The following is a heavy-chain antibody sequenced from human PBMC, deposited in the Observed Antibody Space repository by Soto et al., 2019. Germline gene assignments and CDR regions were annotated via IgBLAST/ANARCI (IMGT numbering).Heavy chain of an antibody. J-gene: IGHJ4*02. CDR2: IIPIFGTA. Sequence: QVQLVQSGAEVKKPGSSVKVSCKASGGTFSSYSINWVRQAPGQGLEWMGEIIPIFGTANYEQKFQGRVTITADECTSTAYMELSSLSSEDTAVYYCARDGGRHSGGIAYWGQGTLVTVSS. D-gene: IGHD1-26*01. CDR1: GGTFSSYS. CDR3: ARDGGRHSGGIAY. V-gene: IGHV1-69*01.